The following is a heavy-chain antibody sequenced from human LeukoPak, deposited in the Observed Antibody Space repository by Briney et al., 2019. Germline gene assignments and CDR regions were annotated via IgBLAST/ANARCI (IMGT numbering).Heavy chain of an antibody. J-gene: IGHJ3*02. CDR3: ARDPYVGSSSWYSTFDI. CDR2: ISSSSSYI. CDR1: GFTFSSYS. Sequence: PGGSLRLSCAASGFTFSSYSMNWVRQAPGKGLEWVSSISSSSSYIYYADSVKGRFTISRDNAKNSLYLQMNSLRAEDTAVYYCARDPYVGSSSWYSTFDIWGQGTMVTVSS. D-gene: IGHD6-13*01. V-gene: IGHV3-21*01.